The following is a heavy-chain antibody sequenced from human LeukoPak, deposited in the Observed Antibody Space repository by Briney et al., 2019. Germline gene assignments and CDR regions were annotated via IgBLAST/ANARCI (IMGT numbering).Heavy chain of an antibody. CDR2: ARNKAKSYTT. V-gene: IGHV3-72*01. J-gene: IGHJ3*02. Sequence: GGSLRLSCAASGFSFSDHYMDWVRQAPGKGLEWVGRARNKAKSYTTEYAASVKGRFTVSRDDSKNSLYLQLNSLKTEDTAVYYCARAPRERHGKSYYYGIDIWGQGTMVTVSS. D-gene: IGHD3-22*01. CDR3: ARAPRERHGKSYYYGIDI. CDR1: GFSFSDHY.